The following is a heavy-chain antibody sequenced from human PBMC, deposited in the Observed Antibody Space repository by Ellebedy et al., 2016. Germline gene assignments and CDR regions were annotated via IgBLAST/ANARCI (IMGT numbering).Heavy chain of an antibody. CDR2: IIPILGIA. CDR3: ARDDYYGSGSRDFDY. CDR1: GGTFSSYA. V-gene: IGHV1-69*04. D-gene: IGHD3-10*01. Sequence: SVKVSCXASGGTFSSYAISWVRQAPGQGLEWMGRIIPILGIANYAQKFQGRVTITADKSTSTAYMELSSLRSEDTAVYYCARDDYYGSGSRDFDYWGQGTLVTVSS. J-gene: IGHJ4*02.